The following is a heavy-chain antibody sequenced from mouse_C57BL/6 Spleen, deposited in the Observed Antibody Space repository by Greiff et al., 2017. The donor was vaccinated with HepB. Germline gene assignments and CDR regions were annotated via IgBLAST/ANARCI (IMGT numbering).Heavy chain of an antibody. CDR1: GFTFSDYY. CDR2: INYDGSST. V-gene: IGHV5-16*01. CDR3: ARDRSWGYFDV. D-gene: IGHD4-1*01. J-gene: IGHJ1*03. Sequence: DVKLVESEGGLVQPGSSMKLSCTASGFTFSDYYMAWVRQVPEKGLEWVANINYDGSSTYYLDSLKSRFIISRDNEKNILYLQMSSLKSEDTATYYCARDRSWGYFDVWGTGTTVTVSS.